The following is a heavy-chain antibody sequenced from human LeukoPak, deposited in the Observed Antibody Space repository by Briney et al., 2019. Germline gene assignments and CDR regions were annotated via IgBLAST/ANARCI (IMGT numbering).Heavy chain of an antibody. J-gene: IGHJ4*02. V-gene: IGHV3-53*01. CDR1: GFTFSSYG. CDR2: IYSGGST. Sequence: GGSLRLSCAASGFTFSSYGMSWVRQAPGKGLEWVSLIYSGGSTYYTDSVTGRFTISQDNSKNTLYLQMNSLRAEDTAVYYCARRAGDYSHPYDYWGQGILVTVSS. CDR3: ARRAGDYSHPYDY. D-gene: IGHD3-22*01.